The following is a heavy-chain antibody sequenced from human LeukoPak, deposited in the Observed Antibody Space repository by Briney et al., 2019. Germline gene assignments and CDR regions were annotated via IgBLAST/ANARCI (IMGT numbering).Heavy chain of an antibody. Sequence: SETLSLTCSVSGGSITSGTYYWGWIRQPPGKGLEWTGSFYNSGSTYYNPSLKSRVTISVDTSKNQFSLKLTSVTAADTAVYYCVLMPGYWGQGTLVTVSS. D-gene: IGHD2-2*01. CDR3: VLMPGY. V-gene: IGHV4-39*01. J-gene: IGHJ4*02. CDR2: FYNSGST. CDR1: GGSITSGTYY.